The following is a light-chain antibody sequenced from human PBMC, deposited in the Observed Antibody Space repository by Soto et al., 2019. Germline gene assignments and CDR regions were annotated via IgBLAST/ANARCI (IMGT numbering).Light chain of an antibody. Sequence: EIMMYQSPDTLSVSKRERARLSCRASQSVSSNLAWYQQKPGQAPRLLVYGASTRATGIPARFSGSGSGTEFTLTISSLQSEDFAVYCCQQYYKLPWTFGQGTKVDI. J-gene: IGKJ1*01. CDR3: QQYYKLPWT. V-gene: IGKV3-15*01. CDR1: QSVSSN. CDR2: GAS.